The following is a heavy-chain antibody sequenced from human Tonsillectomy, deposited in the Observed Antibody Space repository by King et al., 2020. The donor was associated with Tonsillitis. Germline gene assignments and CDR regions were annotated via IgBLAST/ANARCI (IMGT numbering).Heavy chain of an antibody. J-gene: IGHJ4*02. D-gene: IGHD1-26*01. Sequence: DVQLVESGGGLVKPGGSLRLSCGASGFTFSTYSMNWVRQAPGKGLEWVSTISSSSSYIYYADSVKGRFTISRDNAKNSLYLQMKSLRAEDTAVYYCARDGTQGYFDYWGQGTLVTVSS. CDR2: ISSSSSYI. V-gene: IGHV3-21*01. CDR1: GFTFSTYS. CDR3: ARDGTQGYFDY.